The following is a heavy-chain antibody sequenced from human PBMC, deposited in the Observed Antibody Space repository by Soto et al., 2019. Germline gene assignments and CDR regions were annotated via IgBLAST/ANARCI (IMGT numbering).Heavy chain of an antibody. Sequence: KPSETLSLTCTVSGGSISSGGYYWSWIRQHPGKGLEWIGYIYYSGSTYYNPSLKSRVTISVDTSKNQFSLKLSSVTAVDTAVYYCARGYYCSSTSCSRGWFDPWGQGTLVTVSS. CDR2: IYYSGST. CDR3: ARGYYCSSTSCSRGWFDP. CDR1: GGSISSGGYY. J-gene: IGHJ5*02. V-gene: IGHV4-31*03. D-gene: IGHD2-2*01.